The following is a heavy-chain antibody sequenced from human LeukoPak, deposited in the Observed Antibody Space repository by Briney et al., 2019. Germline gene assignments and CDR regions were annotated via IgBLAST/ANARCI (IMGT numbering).Heavy chain of an antibody. Sequence: GGSLRLSCAASGFTFSSYWMSWVRQAPGKGLERESNIKQDGSEKYYVDSVKGRFTISTDNAKNSLYLQMNSLRAEDTAVYYCARDGLEMATIPVAFDIWGQGTMVTVSS. D-gene: IGHD5-24*01. CDR3: ARDGLEMATIPVAFDI. V-gene: IGHV3-7*01. CDR1: GFTFSSYW. J-gene: IGHJ3*02. CDR2: IKQDGSEK.